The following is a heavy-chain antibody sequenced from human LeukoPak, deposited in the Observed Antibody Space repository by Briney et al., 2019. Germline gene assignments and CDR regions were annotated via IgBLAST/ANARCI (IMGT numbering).Heavy chain of an antibody. V-gene: IGHV3-66*01. CDR1: GCTVSSDY. CDR2: LYSGGST. J-gene: IGHJ4*02. Sequence: EGSLRLSCVASGCTVSSDYMSWVRQAPGQGLEWVSILYSGGSTSYADSVKGRFTISRDNSKKTLYLQMDSLRAEDTAVYFCARDSSGYNTFDYWGLGTLVTVSS. CDR3: ARDSSGYNTFDY. D-gene: IGHD3-22*01.